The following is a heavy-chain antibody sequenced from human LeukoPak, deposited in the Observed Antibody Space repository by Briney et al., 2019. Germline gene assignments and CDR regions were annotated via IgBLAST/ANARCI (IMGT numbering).Heavy chain of an antibody. V-gene: IGHV3-7*01. D-gene: IGHD2-2*01. CDR1: GFTFSSYW. CDR2: IKQDGSEK. Sequence: RPGGSLRLSCAASGFTFSSYWMSWVRQAPGKGLEWVANIKQDGSEKYYVDSVKGRFTISRDNAKNSLYLQVNSLRAEDTAVYYCARGMRVGYCSSTSCYFDAFDIWGQGTMVTVSS. CDR3: ARGMRVGYCSSTSCYFDAFDI. J-gene: IGHJ3*02.